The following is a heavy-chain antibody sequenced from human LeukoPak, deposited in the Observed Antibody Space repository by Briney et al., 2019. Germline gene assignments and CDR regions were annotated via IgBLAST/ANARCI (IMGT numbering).Heavy chain of an antibody. CDR1: GFTFSSYG. CDR2: IRYDGGNK. CDR3: AKVQVPSASHGRVFDS. J-gene: IGHJ4*02. D-gene: IGHD2-2*01. V-gene: IGHV3-30*02. Sequence: GGSLRLSCATSGFTFSSYGMHWVRQAPDKGLEWVSFIRYDGGNKDYADSVKGRFTISRDISKNTLYLQMNSLRAEDTAVYYCAKVQVPSASHGRVFDSWGQGTLVTVSS.